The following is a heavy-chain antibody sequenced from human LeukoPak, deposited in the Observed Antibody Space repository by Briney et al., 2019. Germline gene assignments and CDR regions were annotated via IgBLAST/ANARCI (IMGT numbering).Heavy chain of an antibody. CDR2: IIPILGIA. V-gene: IGHV1-69*04. Sequence: SVKVSCKASGGTFSSYAISWVRQAPGRGREWMGRIIPILGIANYAQKFRGRVTITADKSTSTAYMELSSLRSEDTAVYYCARDTAQIAAAGTPFDYWGQGTLVTVSS. CDR1: GGTFSSYA. J-gene: IGHJ4*02. CDR3: ARDTAQIAAAGTPFDY. D-gene: IGHD6-13*01.